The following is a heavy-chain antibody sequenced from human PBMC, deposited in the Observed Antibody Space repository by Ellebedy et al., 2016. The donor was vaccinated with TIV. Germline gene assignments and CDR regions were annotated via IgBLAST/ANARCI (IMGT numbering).Heavy chain of an antibody. CDR1: GGSISSSSYY. CDR3: ARMVMTTVTLANWFDP. CDR2: IYYSGST. V-gene: IGHV4-39*07. Sequence: MPSETLSLTCTVSGGSISSSSYYWGWIRQPPGKGLEWIGSIYYSGSTNYNPSLKSRVTISVDTSKNQFSLKLSSVTAADTAVYYCARMVMTTVTLANWFDPWGQGTLVTVSS. J-gene: IGHJ5*02. D-gene: IGHD4-17*01.